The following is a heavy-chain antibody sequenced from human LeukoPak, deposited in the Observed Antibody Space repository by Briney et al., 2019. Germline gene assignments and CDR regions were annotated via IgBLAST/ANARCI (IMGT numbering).Heavy chain of an antibody. CDR1: RYTFTDYY. CDR3: AREAGDNTYNV. V-gene: IGHV1-2*02. D-gene: IGHD7-27*01. CDR2: INPKSGET. J-gene: IGHJ3*01. Sequence: ASVKVSCKASRYTFTDYYMHWVRQAPGQGIEWMGWINPKSGETRYEQNFQGKVTMTRDTSITTAYMELSRLRSDDTAVYYCAREAGDNTYNVWGQGTMVTVSS.